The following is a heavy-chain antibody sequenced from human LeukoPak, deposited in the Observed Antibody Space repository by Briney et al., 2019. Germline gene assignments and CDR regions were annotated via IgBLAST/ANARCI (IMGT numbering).Heavy chain of an antibody. Sequence: GGSLRLSCAASGFSFSNYWMSWVRLAPGKGLEWVANIKQDGSDRYFVDSVKGRFTISRDNARSSVYLQMNSLTAEDTAVYYCATDPSDYETDAFDIWGQGTMVTVSS. V-gene: IGHV3-7*01. CDR3: ATDPSDYETDAFDI. CDR2: IKQDGSDR. J-gene: IGHJ3*02. D-gene: IGHD5-12*01. CDR1: GFSFSNYW.